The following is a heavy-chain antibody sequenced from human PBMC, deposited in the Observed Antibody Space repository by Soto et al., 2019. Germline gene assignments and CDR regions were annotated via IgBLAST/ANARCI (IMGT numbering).Heavy chain of an antibody. J-gene: IGHJ4*02. CDR2: ISGSGGST. CDR1: GFTFSSYA. CDR3: AKDLSRRGGYDSSGYQEDY. Sequence: EVQLLESGGGLVQPGGSLRLSCAASGFTFSSYAMSWVRQAPGKGLEWVSAISGSGGSTYYADSVKGRFTISRDNSKNPLHLQMNSLRAEDTAVYYCAKDLSRRGGYDSSGYQEDYWGQGTLVTVSS. D-gene: IGHD3-22*01. V-gene: IGHV3-23*01.